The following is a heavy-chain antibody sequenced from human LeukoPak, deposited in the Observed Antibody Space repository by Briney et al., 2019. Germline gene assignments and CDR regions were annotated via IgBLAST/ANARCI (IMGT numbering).Heavy chain of an antibody. D-gene: IGHD1-26*01. Sequence: GGSLRLSCAASGFTFSSYWMHWVRHAPGKGLVWVSRINSDGSSTSYADSVKGRFTISRDNAKNTLYLQMNSLRAEDTAVYYCARSGSTLYYFDYWGQGTLVTVSS. CDR2: INSDGSST. V-gene: IGHV3-74*01. CDR3: ARSGSTLYYFDY. CDR1: GFTFSSYW. J-gene: IGHJ4*02.